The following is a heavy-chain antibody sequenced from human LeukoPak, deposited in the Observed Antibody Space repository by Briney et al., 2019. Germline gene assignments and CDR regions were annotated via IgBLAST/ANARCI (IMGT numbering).Heavy chain of an antibody. CDR1: GGTFSSYA. Sequence: RASVKVSCKASGGTFSSYAISWVRQARGQGLEWMGKIIPILGIANYAQKFQGRVTITADKSTSTAYMELSSLRSEDTAVYYCASAGYCSGGSCYSYLSWGQGTLVTVSS. D-gene: IGHD2-15*01. V-gene: IGHV1-69*04. J-gene: IGHJ5*02. CDR2: IIPILGIA. CDR3: ASAGYCSGGSCYSYLS.